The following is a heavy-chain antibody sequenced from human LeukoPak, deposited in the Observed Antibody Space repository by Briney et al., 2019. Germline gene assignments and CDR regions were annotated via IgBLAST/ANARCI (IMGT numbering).Heavy chain of an antibody. CDR3: ATSRSFDH. Sequence: PGGSLRLSCAASGLTFSDYYINWIRQAPGKGLEWVPYISSTGNTIYYADSVKGRFTISRDNAKNSLYLQMNSLRAEDTAVYYCATSRSFDHWGQGTLVTVSS. J-gene: IGHJ4*02. CDR1: GLTFSDYY. V-gene: IGHV3-11*04. CDR2: ISSTGNTI.